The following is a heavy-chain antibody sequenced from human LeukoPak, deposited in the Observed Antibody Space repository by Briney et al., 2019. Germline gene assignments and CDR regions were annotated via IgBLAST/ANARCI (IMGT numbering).Heavy chain of an antibody. CDR1: GYTLTELS. D-gene: IGHD3-3*01. CDR2: FDPEDGET. CDR3: ATAPKRSWSAFDI. J-gene: IGHJ3*02. V-gene: IGHV1-24*01. Sequence: ASVKVSCKVAGYTLTELSMHWVRQAPGKGLEWMGGFDPEDGETIYAQKFQGRVTMTEDTSTDPASMELSSLRSEDTAVYYCATAPKRSWSAFDIWGQGTMVTVSS.